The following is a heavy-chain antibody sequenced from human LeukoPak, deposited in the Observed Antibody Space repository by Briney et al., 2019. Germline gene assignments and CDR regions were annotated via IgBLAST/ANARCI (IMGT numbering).Heavy chain of an antibody. CDR3: ARGGYTYGFDYFDY. CDR2: IYYSGST. D-gene: IGHD5-18*01. CDR1: GGSISSSSYY. V-gene: IGHV4-39*07. J-gene: IGHJ4*02. Sequence: PSETLSLTCTVSGGSISSSSYYWGWIRQPPGKGLEWIGSIYYSGSTNYNPSLKSRVTMSLDTSKNQFSLKLTSATAADTAVYYCARGGYTYGFDYFDYWGQGTLVTVSS.